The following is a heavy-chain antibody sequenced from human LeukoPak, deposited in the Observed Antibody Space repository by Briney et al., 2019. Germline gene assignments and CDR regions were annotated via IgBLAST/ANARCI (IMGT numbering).Heavy chain of an antibody. V-gene: IGHV1-2*02. J-gene: IGHJ5*02. CDR3: ALDSRYDFWSGYYPYNWFDP. D-gene: IGHD3-3*01. CDR1: GYTFTGYY. Sequence: GASVKVSCKASGYTFTGYYIHWVRQAPGQGLEWMGWINPNSGGTNYTQKFQGRVTMTRDTSTSTVYMELSSLRSEDTAVYYCALDSRYDFWSGYYPYNWFDPWGQGTLVTVSS. CDR2: INPNSGGT.